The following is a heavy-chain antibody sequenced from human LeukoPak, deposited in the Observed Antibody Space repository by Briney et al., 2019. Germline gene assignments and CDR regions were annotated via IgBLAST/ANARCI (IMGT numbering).Heavy chain of an antibody. CDR3: AREGYYSRAGDAFDI. CDR1: GGSISSSSYY. D-gene: IGHD5-12*01. Sequence: SETLSLTCTVSGGSISSSSYYWGWIRQPPGKGLEWIGSIYYSGSTYYNPSLKSRVTISVDTSKNQFSLKLSSVTAADTAVYYCAREGYYSRAGDAFDIWGQGTMVTVSS. J-gene: IGHJ3*02. CDR2: IYYSGST. V-gene: IGHV4-39*07.